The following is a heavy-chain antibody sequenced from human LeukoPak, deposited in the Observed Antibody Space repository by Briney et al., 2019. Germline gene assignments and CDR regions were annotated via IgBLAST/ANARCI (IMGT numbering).Heavy chain of an antibody. J-gene: IGHJ4*02. CDR2: ISGSGGST. CDR1: GFTFSSYA. Sequence: GGSLRLSCAASGFTFSSYAMSWVRQPAGKGLEWVSAISGSGGSTYYADSVKGRSTISRDNSKNTLYLQMNSLRAEDTAVYYCAKDARYGFDYWGQGTLVTVSS. CDR3: AKDARYGFDY. V-gene: IGHV3-23*01. D-gene: IGHD1-1*01.